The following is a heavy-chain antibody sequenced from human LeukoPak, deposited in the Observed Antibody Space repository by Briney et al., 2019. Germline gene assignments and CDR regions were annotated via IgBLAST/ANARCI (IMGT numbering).Heavy chain of an antibody. CDR1: GFTFSGSA. CDR3: TRREIFEAYYMDV. J-gene: IGHJ6*03. CDR2: IRSKANSYAT. Sequence: PGGSLRLSCAASGFTFSGSAMHWVRQASGKGLEWVGRIRSKANSYATAYAASVKGRFTISRDDSKNTAYLQMNSLKTEDTAVYYCTRREIFEAYYMDVWGKGTTVTISS. V-gene: IGHV3-73*01.